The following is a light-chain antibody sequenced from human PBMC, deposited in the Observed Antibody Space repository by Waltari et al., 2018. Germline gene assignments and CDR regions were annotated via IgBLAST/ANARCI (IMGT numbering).Light chain of an antibody. Sequence: QSALTQPASVSGSPGQSITISCTGTINHVGPYDFVSWYQHHPGKAPKLIIYDVSARPSGVSNRFSGSRSANTASLAISGLQAEDEAHYYCGSYTASDTWVFGGGTQVTVL. J-gene: IGLJ3*02. CDR3: GSYTASDTWV. V-gene: IGLV2-14*01. CDR2: DVS. CDR1: INHVGPYDF.